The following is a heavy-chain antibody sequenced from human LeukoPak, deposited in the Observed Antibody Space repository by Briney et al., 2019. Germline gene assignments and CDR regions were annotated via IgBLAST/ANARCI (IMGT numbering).Heavy chain of an antibody. V-gene: IGHV3-21*01. J-gene: IGHJ4*02. CDR1: GFTFSTYI. CDR3: ARESGVAPYYYDRSGYSPNDY. CDR2: ISIISVYI. Sequence: GGSLRLSCAASGFTFSTYIMNWVRQAPGKGLDWVSSISIISVYIYYADSVKGRFTIYRDNAKNSLYLQMNSLSAEDTAVYYCARESGVAPYYYDRSGYSPNDYWGQGTLVTVSS. D-gene: IGHD3-22*01.